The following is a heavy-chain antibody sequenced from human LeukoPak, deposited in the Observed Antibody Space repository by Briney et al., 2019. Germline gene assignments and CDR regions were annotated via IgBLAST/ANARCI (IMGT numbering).Heavy chain of an antibody. Sequence: ASVKVSCKASGYTFTSYYMHWVRQAPGQGLEWMGIINPSGGSTSYAQEFQGRVTMTRDTSTSTVYMELSSLRSEDTAVYYCARDPTGYSSGWYVDYWGQGTLVTVSS. CDR2: INPSGGST. V-gene: IGHV1-46*01. J-gene: IGHJ4*02. CDR3: ARDPTGYSSGWYVDY. CDR1: GYTFTSYY. D-gene: IGHD6-19*01.